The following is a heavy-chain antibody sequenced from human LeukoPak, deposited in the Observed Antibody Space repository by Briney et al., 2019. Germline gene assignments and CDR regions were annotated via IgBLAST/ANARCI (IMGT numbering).Heavy chain of an antibody. D-gene: IGHD3-10*01. CDR3: AKEDMVRGPGIDY. CDR1: GFTFSNYG. CDR2: ISGSGGST. Sequence: GGTLRLSCAASGFTFSNYGMNWVRQAPGKGLEWVSAISGSGGSTYYADSVKGRFTISRDNSKNTLYLQMNSLRAEDTAVYYCAKEDMVRGPGIDYWGQGTLVTVSS. V-gene: IGHV3-23*01. J-gene: IGHJ4*02.